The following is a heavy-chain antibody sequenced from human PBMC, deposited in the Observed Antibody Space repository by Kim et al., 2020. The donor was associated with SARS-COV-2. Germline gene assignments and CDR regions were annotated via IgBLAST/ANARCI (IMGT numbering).Heavy chain of an antibody. D-gene: IGHD4-4*01. Sequence: GGSLRLSCVASGFTFDDYAIHWVRQGPGKGLEWVSAISWNSGNIGYADSVKGRFTISRNNAKKSVYLQMNSLRPEDTAFYFCTKELISRETTFHPYFYYWGRGTLVTVSS. CDR2: ISWNSGNI. J-gene: IGHJ4*02. V-gene: IGHV3-9*01. CDR3: TKELISRETTFHPYFYY. CDR1: GFTFDDYA.